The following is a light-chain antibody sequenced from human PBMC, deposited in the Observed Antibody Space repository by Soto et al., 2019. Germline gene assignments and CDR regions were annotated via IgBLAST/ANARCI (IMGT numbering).Light chain of an antibody. CDR2: GAS. V-gene: IGKV3-20*01. J-gene: IGKJ4*01. CDR3: QQYGVTPPNT. CDR1: QIVSSTY. Sequence: EFVLTQLQCTLSLSPGERATLSCGGGQIVSSTYLAWFQQKPGQAPRLLIYGASTRATGIPDRFSGSGSGTDLTLTISGLEPEEFALYYGQQYGVTPPNTFGGGTKVDIK.